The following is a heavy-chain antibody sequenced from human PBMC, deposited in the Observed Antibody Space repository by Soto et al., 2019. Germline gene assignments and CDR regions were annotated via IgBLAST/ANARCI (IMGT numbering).Heavy chain of an antibody. CDR2: INHSGST. J-gene: IGHJ4*02. Sequence: QVQLQQWGAGLLKPSETLSLTCAVYGGSFSSYYWSWIRQPPGKGLEWIGEINHSGSTNYNPSLNSRVTISVDTSKNQFSLKLSSVTAADTAVYYCASRLRRRYFDYWGQGTLVTVSS. V-gene: IGHV4-34*01. D-gene: IGHD4-17*01. CDR1: GGSFSSYY. CDR3: ASRLRRRYFDY.